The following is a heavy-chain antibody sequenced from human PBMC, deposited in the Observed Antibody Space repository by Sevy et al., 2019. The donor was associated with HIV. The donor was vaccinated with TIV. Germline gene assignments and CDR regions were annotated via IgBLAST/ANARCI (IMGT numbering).Heavy chain of an antibody. CDR1: GFTFDDYA. V-gene: IGHV3-9*01. CDR2: ISWNSGTI. D-gene: IGHD2-2*01. J-gene: IGHJ4*02. Sequence: GGSLILSCAASGFTFDDYAMHWVRHAPGKGLEWVSGISWNSGTIGYADSVKGRFTISRDNAKNSLYLQMNSLRAEDTALYYCARQRGVVLVPAAPFDYWGQGTLVTVSS. CDR3: ARQRGVVLVPAAPFDY.